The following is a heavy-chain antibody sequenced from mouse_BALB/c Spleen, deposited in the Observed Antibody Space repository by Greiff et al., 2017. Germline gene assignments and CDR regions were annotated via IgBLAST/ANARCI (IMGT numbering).Heavy chain of an antibody. CDR3: ARGGNYYGSSDYFDY. D-gene: IGHD1-1*01. CDR2: INPYNDGT. J-gene: IGHJ2*01. Sequence: VQLQQSGPELVKPGASVKMSCKASGYTFTSYVMHWVKQKPGQGLEWIGYINPYNDGTKYNEKFKGKATLTSDKSSSTAYMELSSLTSEDSAVYYCARGGNYYGSSDYFDYWGQGTTLTVSS. CDR1: GYTFTSYV. V-gene: IGHV1-14*01.